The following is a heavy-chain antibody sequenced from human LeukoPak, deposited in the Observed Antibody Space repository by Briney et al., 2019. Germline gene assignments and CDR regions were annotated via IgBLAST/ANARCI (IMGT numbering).Heavy chain of an antibody. CDR1: EFSVGSNY. CDR2: IRYDGSNK. Sequence: TGGSLRLPCAASEFSVGSNYMTWVRQAPGKGLEWVAFIRYDGSNKYYADSVKGRFTISRDNSKNTLYLQMNSLRAEDTAVYYCAKDMRWETSGSYGNAFDIWGQGTMVTVSS. J-gene: IGHJ3*02. V-gene: IGHV3-30*02. D-gene: IGHD1-26*01. CDR3: AKDMRWETSGSYGNAFDI.